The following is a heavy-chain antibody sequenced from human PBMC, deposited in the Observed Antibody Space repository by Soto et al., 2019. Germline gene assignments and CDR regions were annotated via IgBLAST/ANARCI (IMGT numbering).Heavy chain of an antibody. D-gene: IGHD5-12*01. CDR2: ISGSGGST. Sequence: GGSLRLSCAASGFTFSSYAMSWVRQAPGKGLEWVSAISGSGGSTYYADSVKGRFTISRDNSKNTLYLQMNSLRAEDTAVYYCAKWVGTDLDHTDSGYGPGFDYWGQGTLVTVSS. CDR1: GFTFSSYA. V-gene: IGHV3-23*01. CDR3: AKWVGTDLDHTDSGYGPGFDY. J-gene: IGHJ4*02.